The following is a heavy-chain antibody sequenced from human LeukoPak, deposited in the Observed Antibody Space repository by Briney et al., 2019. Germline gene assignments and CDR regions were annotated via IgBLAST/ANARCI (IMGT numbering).Heavy chain of an antibody. V-gene: IGHV3-74*01. D-gene: IGHD6-19*01. J-gene: IGHJ4*02. CDR3: TRGRYYSSGSLNY. CDR2: INSDESST. CDR1: GFIFSSYW. Sequence: PGGSLRLSCAASGFIFSSYWMHWVRQAPGKGLVWVSRINSDESSTTYADSVKGRFTISRDNAKNTLCLQMNSLRAEDTAVYYCTRGRYYSSGSLNYWGQGTLATVSS.